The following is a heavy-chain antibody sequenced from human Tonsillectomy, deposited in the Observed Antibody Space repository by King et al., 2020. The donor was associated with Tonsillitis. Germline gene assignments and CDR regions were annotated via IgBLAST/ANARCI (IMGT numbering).Heavy chain of an antibody. CDR1: GLTFSSYA. V-gene: IGHV3-23*04. D-gene: IGHD3-22*01. CDR2: ISGSGDST. Sequence: VQLVESGGGLVQPGGSLRLSCAASGLTFSSYAMSGARQAPGKGLEWFSAISGSGDSTKYADSVKGRFTISRDNSKNTLYLQMSTLRVEDTAVYYCAKNIRYYDSSGYRWGVRGFDYWGQGTLVTVSS. CDR3: AKNIRYYDSSGYRWGVRGFDY. J-gene: IGHJ4*02.